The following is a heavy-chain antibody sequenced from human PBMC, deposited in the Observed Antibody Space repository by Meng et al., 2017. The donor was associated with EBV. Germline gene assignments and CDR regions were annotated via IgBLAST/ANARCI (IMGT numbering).Heavy chain of an antibody. V-gene: IGHV1-69*01. J-gene: IGHJ4*02. CDR3: ASAEHYGDFVFEY. Sequence: GPEVRQLGSPVKLPSKSSVGILRSFAMRGVRQAPGQGLEWMGGIIPLFHTTNYAQKFQGRLHIIADESSATTYMELSSLRSEDTAIYYCASAEHYGDFVFEYWGQGTLVTVSS. D-gene: IGHD4-17*01. CDR2: IIPLFHTT. CDR1: VGILRSFA.